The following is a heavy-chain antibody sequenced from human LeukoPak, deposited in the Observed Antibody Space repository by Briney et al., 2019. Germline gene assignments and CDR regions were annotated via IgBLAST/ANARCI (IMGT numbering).Heavy chain of an antibody. CDR1: GFTFSSYS. V-gene: IGHV3-48*01. CDR2: ISSSSTI. D-gene: IGHD6-19*01. J-gene: IGHJ3*02. Sequence: GGSLRLSCAASGFTFSSYSMNWVRQAPGKGLEWVSYISSSSTIYYADSVKGGFTISRDNAKNSLYLQMNSLRAEDTAVYYCARDIDRGWPHDAFDIWGQGTMVTVSS. CDR3: ARDIDRGWPHDAFDI.